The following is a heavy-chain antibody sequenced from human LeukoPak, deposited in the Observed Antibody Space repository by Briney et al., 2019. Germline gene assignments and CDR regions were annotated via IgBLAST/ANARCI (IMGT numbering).Heavy chain of an antibody. CDR2: ISYDGSNK. V-gene: IGHV3-30*04. Sequence: GGSLRLSCAASGFTFSSYAMHWVRQAPGKGLEWVAVISYDGSNKYYADSVKGRFTISRDNSKNTLYLQMNSLRAEDTAVYYCARTGWPITMVRGVPDYYYYYMDVWGKGTTVTVSS. CDR3: ARTGWPITMVRGVPDYYYYYMDV. D-gene: IGHD3-10*01. CDR1: GFTFSSYA. J-gene: IGHJ6*03.